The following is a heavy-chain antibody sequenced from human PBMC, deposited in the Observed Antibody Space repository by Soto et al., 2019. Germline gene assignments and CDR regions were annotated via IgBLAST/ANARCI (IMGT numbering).Heavy chain of an antibody. CDR3: AKVIVRDRAIYYYYGMDV. CDR2: ISYDGSNK. CDR1: GFTFSSYG. Sequence: GGSLRLSCAASGFTFSSYGMHWVRQAPGKGLEWVAVISYDGSNKYYADSVKGRFTISRDNSKNTLYLQMNSLRAEDTAVYYCAKVIVRDRAIYYYYGMDVWGQGTTVTVSS. D-gene: IGHD3-22*01. V-gene: IGHV3-30*18. J-gene: IGHJ6*02.